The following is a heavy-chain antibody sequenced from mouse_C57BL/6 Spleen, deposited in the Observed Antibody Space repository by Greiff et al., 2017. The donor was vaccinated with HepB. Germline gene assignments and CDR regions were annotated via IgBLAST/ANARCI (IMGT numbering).Heavy chain of an antibody. CDR2: IDPEDGET. CDR3: ARKATVVAHYAMDY. D-gene: IGHD1-1*01. Sequence: EVKLMESGAELVKPGASVKLSCTASGFNIKDYYMHWVKQRTEQGLEWIGRIDPEDGETKYAPKFQGKATITADTSSNTAYLQLSSLTSEDTAVYYCARKATVVAHYAMDYWGQGTSVTVSS. J-gene: IGHJ4*01. V-gene: IGHV14-2*01. CDR1: GFNIKDYY.